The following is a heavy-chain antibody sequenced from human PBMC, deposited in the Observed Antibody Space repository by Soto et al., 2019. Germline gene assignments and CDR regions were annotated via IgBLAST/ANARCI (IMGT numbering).Heavy chain of an antibody. CDR3: ARADNSRGQTWAFDY. D-gene: IGHD1-26*01. V-gene: IGHV4-4*02. CDR1: GGSISSSNW. J-gene: IGHJ4*02. Sequence: QVQLQESGPGLVKPSGTLSLTCAVSGGSISSSNWWSWVRQPPGKGLEWIGEIYHSGSTNYNPSRKSRVTISVDKSKNQFSLKLSSVTAADTAVYYCARADNSRGQTWAFDYWGQGTLVTVSS. CDR2: IYHSGST.